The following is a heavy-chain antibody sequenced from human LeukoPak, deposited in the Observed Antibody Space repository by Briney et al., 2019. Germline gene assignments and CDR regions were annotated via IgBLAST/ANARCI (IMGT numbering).Heavy chain of an antibody. D-gene: IGHD2-15*01. CDR3: ARDHRREVGDIVVVVAAPYY. V-gene: IGHV3-11*06. CDR2: ISGSSSYT. J-gene: IGHJ4*02. CDR1: GFTFSDYY. Sequence: SGGSLRLSCAASGFTFSDYYMSWIRRAPGKGLEWVSYISGSSSYTNYADSVKGRFTISRDNAKNSLYLQMNSLRAEDTAVYYCARDHRREVGDIVVVVAAPYYWGQGTLVTVSS.